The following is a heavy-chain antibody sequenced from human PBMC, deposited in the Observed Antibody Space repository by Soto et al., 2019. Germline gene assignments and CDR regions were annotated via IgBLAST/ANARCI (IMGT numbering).Heavy chain of an antibody. CDR2: INTNTGNP. CDR1: GYTLTRYA. V-gene: IGHV7-4-1*01. Sequence: QVQLVQSGSELKKPGASVKVSFKASGYTLTRYAMNWVRQAPGQGLEWMGWINTNTGNPTYAQGFTGRFVFSLDTSVSTAYLQICSLKAEDTAVYYCAVSIAAAVGRVAFDPWGQGTLVTVSS. CDR3: AVSIAAAVGRVAFDP. D-gene: IGHD6-13*01. J-gene: IGHJ5*02.